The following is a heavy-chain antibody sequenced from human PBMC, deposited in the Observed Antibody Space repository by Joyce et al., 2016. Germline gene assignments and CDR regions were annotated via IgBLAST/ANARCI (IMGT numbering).Heavy chain of an antibody. D-gene: IGHD3-16*01. V-gene: IGHV5-51*01. CDR3: ARSAVRGTISPFFDY. CDR1: GYSFTSYW. Sequence: EVQLVQSGGEVKKPGESLKISCKGVGYSFTSYWLGWGSQMPGKGLELMGIINPEYSDPRYSPSVQGQVTISVDRSIKTAHLRWGSLRASDTAIYYCARSAVRGTISPFFDYWGQGSLVTVSS. J-gene: IGHJ4*02. CDR2: INPEYSDP.